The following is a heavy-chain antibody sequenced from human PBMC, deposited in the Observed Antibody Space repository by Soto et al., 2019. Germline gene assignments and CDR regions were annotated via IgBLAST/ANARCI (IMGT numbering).Heavy chain of an antibody. Sequence: GGSLRLSCAASGFTFSNAWMSWVRQAPGKGLEWVGRIKSKTDGGATDYAAPVKGRFTISRDDSKNTLYLQMNSLKTEDTAVYYCTTDVPSSRARQLIWFGELRHYYGMDVWGPGTTVTVYS. CDR1: GFTFSNAW. CDR2: IKSKTDGGAT. CDR3: TTDVPSSRARQLIWFGELRHYYGMDV. D-gene: IGHD3-10*01. V-gene: IGHV3-15*01. J-gene: IGHJ6*02.